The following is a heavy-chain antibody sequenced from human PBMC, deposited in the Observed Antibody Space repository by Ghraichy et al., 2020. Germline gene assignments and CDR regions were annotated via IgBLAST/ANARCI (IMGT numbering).Heavy chain of an antibody. V-gene: IGHV2-5*02. CDR3: AHRGALYGNWDGGYLDY. Sequence: SGPTLVKPTQTLTLTCTFSGFSLSTSGVGVGWIRQPPGKALEWLAFIYWDDDKRYSPSLRSRLTITKDTSKNQVVVTMTDMDPADTATYYCAHRGALYGNWDGGYLDYWGQGTLVTVSS. CDR2: IYWDDDK. D-gene: IGHD1-1*01. CDR1: GFSLSTSGVG. J-gene: IGHJ4*02.